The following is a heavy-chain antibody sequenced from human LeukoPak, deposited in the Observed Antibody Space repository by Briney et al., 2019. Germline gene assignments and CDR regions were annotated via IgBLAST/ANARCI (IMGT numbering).Heavy chain of an antibody. CDR1: GFSFRSYA. J-gene: IGHJ4*02. V-gene: IGHV3-23*01. CDR3: AKANGAIFGVAGYFDY. D-gene: IGHD3-3*02. CDR2: ISGSGTNT. Sequence: GGSLRLSCAASGFSFRSYAISWVRQAPGKGLEWVSAISGSGTNTYYADSVKGRFTISRDNSKNTLDLQMNSLRAEDTAVYYCAKANGAIFGVAGYFDYWGQGTLVTVSS.